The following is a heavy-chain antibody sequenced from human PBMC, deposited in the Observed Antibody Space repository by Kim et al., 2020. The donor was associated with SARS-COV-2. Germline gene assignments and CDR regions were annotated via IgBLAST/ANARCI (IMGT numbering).Heavy chain of an antibody. J-gene: IGHJ6*01. CDR1: GGSISSSNW. CDR2: IYNSGST. Sequence: SETLSLTCAVSGGSISSSNWWSCVRPPPRGRLEWFGEIYNSGSTNYNPSLKRRVTISVDKSKNPFSLQLSSVTAADTAEYYCASLYGSVSHEDYYDYGV. CDR3: ASLYGSVSHEDYYDYGV. D-gene: IGHD3-10*01. V-gene: IGHV4-4*02.